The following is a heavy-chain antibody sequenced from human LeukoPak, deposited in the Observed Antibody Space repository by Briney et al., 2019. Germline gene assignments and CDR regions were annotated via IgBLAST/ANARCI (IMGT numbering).Heavy chain of an antibody. Sequence: PSETLSLTCTVSGDSISSYYWSWIRQPPGKGLEWIGRIYTSGSTNYNPSLKSRVTMSVDTSKNQFSLKLSSVTAADTAVYYCAREAYYYDSSGYCFDIWGQGTMVTVSS. CDR3: AREAYYYDSSGYCFDI. V-gene: IGHV4-4*07. J-gene: IGHJ3*02. CDR1: GDSISSYY. CDR2: IYTSGST. D-gene: IGHD3-22*01.